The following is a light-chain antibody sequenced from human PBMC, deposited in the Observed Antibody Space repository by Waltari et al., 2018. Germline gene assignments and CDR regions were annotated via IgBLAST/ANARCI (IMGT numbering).Light chain of an antibody. CDR2: VNRDGSH. Sequence: QLVLTQSPSASASLGASVKLTCTLSSGHSSNVIAWLQQQPEKGPRYLMTVNRDGSHNKGDEIPDRFSGSSSGAERYLTISSLQSEDEADYYCQTGGHGTWVFGGGTKLTVL. V-gene: IGLV4-69*01. CDR1: SGHSSNV. J-gene: IGLJ3*02. CDR3: QTGGHGTWV.